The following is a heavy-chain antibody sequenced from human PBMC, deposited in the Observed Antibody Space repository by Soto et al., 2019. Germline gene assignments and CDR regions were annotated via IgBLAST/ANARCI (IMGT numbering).Heavy chain of an antibody. J-gene: IGHJ4*02. CDR1: GYTFTSYG. CDR2: ISNYNGNT. CDR3: AGGDCSSTSCAHRLDY. V-gene: IGHV1-18*01. Sequence: QVQLVQSGAEVKKPGASVKVSCKASGYTFTSYGISWVRQAPGQGLEWMGWISNYNGNTNYAQKLQGRVTMTTVTSTRKAYKEPRNRRSDDTAVYYCAGGDCSSTSCAHRLDYCGQGTLVTVSS. D-gene: IGHD2-2*01.